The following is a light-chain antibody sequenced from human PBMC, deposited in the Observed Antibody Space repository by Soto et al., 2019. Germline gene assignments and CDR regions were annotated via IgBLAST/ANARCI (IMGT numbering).Light chain of an antibody. V-gene: IGLV2-14*03. CDR3: SSHTTSDTRV. Sequence: QPVLTQPASVSGSPGQSIAISCTGSSSDVGAYDYVSWYQQHPDKAPRLLMYEVSYRPSGVSNRFSGSKSVNTATLTISGLQAEDEGDYYCSSHTTSDTRVFGTGTKLTVL. CDR2: EVS. CDR1: SSDVGAYDY. J-gene: IGLJ1*01.